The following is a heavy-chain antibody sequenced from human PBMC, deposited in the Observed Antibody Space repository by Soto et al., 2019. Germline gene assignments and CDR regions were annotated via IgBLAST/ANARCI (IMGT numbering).Heavy chain of an antibody. CDR3: ATRNYYDSSGYFDY. Sequence: QPGGSLRLSCAASGFTFRSYEMDGVRQAPGKGLEWVSYISSSGSTIYYADSVKGRFTISRDNAKNSLYLQMNSLRAEDTAVYYCATRNYYDSSGYFDYWGQGTLVTVSS. D-gene: IGHD3-22*01. CDR2: ISSSGSTI. V-gene: IGHV3-48*03. J-gene: IGHJ4*02. CDR1: GFTFRSYE.